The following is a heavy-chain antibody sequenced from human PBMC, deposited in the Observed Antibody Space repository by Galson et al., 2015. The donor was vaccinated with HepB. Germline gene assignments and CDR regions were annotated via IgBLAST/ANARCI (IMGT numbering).Heavy chain of an antibody. CDR3: ARDDYDSSVNAFEI. V-gene: IGHV3-66*03. CDR1: GFTVSNNY. Sequence: SLRLSCAASGFTVSNNYMSWVRQAPGKGLEWVSLISTNGYTYYADSVKGRFTISRDSSKNTLYLQMNSLRTEDTAVYYRARDDYDSSVNAFEIWGQGTMVIVSS. J-gene: IGHJ3*02. CDR2: ISTNGYT. D-gene: IGHD3-22*01.